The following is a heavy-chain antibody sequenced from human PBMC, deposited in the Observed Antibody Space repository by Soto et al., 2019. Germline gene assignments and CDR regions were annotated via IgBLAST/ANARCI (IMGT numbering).Heavy chain of an antibody. CDR2: IYHSGST. Sequence: SETLSLTCVVSGNSISTTNWWSWVRQSPGKGLEWMGEIYHSGSTNYNPSLKSRVTISVDKSKNQFSLKLSSVTAADTAVYYCARDVGYHYDGSPSGQFDFWGQGTLVTVSS. J-gene: IGHJ4*02. CDR1: GNSISTTNW. V-gene: IGHV4-4*02. D-gene: IGHD3-22*01. CDR3: ARDVGYHYDGSPSGQFDF.